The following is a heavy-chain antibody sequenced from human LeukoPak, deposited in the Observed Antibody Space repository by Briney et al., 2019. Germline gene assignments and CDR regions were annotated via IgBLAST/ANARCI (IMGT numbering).Heavy chain of an antibody. J-gene: IGHJ6*04. CDR3: ARGPGYCSGGSCYRIINYYGMDV. V-gene: IGHV4-34*01. CDR2: INHSGST. CDR1: GGSFSGYY. Sequence: SETLSLTCAVYGGSFSGYYWSWIRQPPGKGLEWIGEINHSGSTNYNPSLKSQVTISVDTSKNQFSLKLSSVTAADTAVYYCARGPGYCSGGSCYRIINYYGMDVWGKGTTVTVSS. D-gene: IGHD2-15*01.